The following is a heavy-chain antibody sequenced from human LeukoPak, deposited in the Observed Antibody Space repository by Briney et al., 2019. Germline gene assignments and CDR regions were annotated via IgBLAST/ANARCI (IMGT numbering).Heavy chain of an antibody. J-gene: IGHJ6*03. D-gene: IGHD5-24*01. CDR1: GFTFSSYG. CDR3: AKADGSYYYYYMDV. Sequence: GGSLRLSCAASGFTFSSYGMHWVRQAPGKGLEWVAFIRYDGSNEYYADSVKGRFTISRDNSKNTLYLQMNSLRAEDTAVYYCAKADGSYYYYYMDVWGKGTTVTISS. V-gene: IGHV3-30*02. CDR2: IRYDGSNE.